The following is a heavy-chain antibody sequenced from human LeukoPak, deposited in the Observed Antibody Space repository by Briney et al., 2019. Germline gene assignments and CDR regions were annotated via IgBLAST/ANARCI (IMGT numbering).Heavy chain of an antibody. CDR1: GYTFTSYG. D-gene: IGHD1-1*01. V-gene: IGHV1-18*01. CDR2: ISAYNGNT. Sequence: ASVKVSCKASGYTFTSYGISWVRQAPGQRLEWMGWISAYNGNTNDAQKLQGRVTMTTDTSTSTAYMELRSLRSDDTAVYYCARDFSGQLPTPYYFDYWGQGTLVTVSS. J-gene: IGHJ4*02. CDR3: ARDFSGQLPTPYYFDY.